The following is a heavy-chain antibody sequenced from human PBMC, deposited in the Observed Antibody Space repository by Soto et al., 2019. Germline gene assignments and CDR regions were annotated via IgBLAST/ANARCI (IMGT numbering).Heavy chain of an antibody. CDR2: ISGSGGST. V-gene: IGHV3-23*01. J-gene: IGHJ6*02. D-gene: IGHD2-2*01. CDR1: GFTFSSYA. Sequence: EVQLLESGGGLVQPGGSLRLSCAASGFTFSSYAMSWVRQAPGKGLEWVSAISGSGGSTYYADSVKGRFTISRDNSKNTRYLQMNSLRAEDTAVYYCALSDIVVVPAAIRHYYYYGMDVWGQGTTVTVSS. CDR3: ALSDIVVVPAAIRHYYYYGMDV.